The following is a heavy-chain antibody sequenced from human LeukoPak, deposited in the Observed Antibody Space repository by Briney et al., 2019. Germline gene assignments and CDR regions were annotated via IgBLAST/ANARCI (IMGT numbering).Heavy chain of an antibody. J-gene: IGHJ3*02. D-gene: IGHD3-22*01. V-gene: IGHV4-59*12. Sequence: TSETLSLTCTVSGGSISSYYWSWIRQPPGKGLEWIGYIYYSGSTNYNPSLKSRVTISVDTSKNQFSLKLSSVTAADTAVYYCARDLGRGPSGYYYKDRGAFDIWGQGTMVTVSS. CDR1: GGSISSYY. CDR3: ARDLGRGPSGYYYKDRGAFDI. CDR2: IYYSGST.